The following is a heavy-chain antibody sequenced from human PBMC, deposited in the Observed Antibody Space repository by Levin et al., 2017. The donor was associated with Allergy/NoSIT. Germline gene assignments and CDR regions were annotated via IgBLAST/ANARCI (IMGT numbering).Heavy chain of an antibody. D-gene: IGHD3-3*01. J-gene: IGHJ4*02. CDR3: TTDGRFLEWLLYGDY. CDR1: GFTFSNAW. CDR2: IKSKTDGGTT. Sequence: GESLKISCAASGFTFSNAWMSWVRQAPGKGLEWVGRIKSKTDGGTTDYAAPVKGRFTISRDDSKNTLYLQMNSLKTEDTAVYYCTTDGRFLEWLLYGDYWGQGTLVTVSS. V-gene: IGHV3-15*01.